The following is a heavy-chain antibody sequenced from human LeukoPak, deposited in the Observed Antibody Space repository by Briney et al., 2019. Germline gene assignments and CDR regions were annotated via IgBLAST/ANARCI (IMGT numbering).Heavy chain of an antibody. J-gene: IGHJ4*02. V-gene: IGHV1-18*01. Sequence: ASVKVSCKASGYTFTSYGISWVRQAPGQGLEWMGWISAYNGNTNYAQKLQGRVTMTTDSSTSTAYMELRSLRSDDTAVYYCARAWYSSGWYHNNYFDYWGQGTLVTVSS. D-gene: IGHD6-19*01. CDR2: ISAYNGNT. CDR3: ARAWYSSGWYHNNYFDY. CDR1: GYTFTSYG.